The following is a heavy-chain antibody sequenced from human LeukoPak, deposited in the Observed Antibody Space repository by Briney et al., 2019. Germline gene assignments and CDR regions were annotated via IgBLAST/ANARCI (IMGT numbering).Heavy chain of an antibody. D-gene: IGHD3-22*01. Sequence: APVKVSCKASGGTFSSYAISWVRQAPGQGLEWMGRIIPILGIANYAQKFQGRVTITADKSTSTAYMELSSLRSEDTAVYYCARSYYDSSGYLVYNWFDPWGQGTLVTVSS. CDR1: GGTFSSYA. J-gene: IGHJ5*02. CDR2: IIPILGIA. CDR3: ARSYYDSSGYLVYNWFDP. V-gene: IGHV1-69*04.